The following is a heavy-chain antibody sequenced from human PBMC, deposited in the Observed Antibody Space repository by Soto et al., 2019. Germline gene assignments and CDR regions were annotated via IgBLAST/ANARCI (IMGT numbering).Heavy chain of an antibody. CDR3: ATLVVVVAVRYFDY. D-gene: IGHD2-15*01. CDR1: GGSFSGYY. J-gene: IGHJ4*02. Sequence: QVQLQQWGTGLLKPSETLSLTCAVYGGSFSGYYWSWIRQPPGKGLEWIGEINHSGSTNYNPSLNSRVTISVDTSKNQFSLKLSSVTAADTAVYYCATLVVVVAVRYFDYWGQGTLVTVSS. CDR2: INHSGST. V-gene: IGHV4-34*01.